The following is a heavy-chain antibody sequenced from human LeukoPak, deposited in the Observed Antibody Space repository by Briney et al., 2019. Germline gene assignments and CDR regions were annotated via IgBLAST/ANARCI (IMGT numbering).Heavy chain of an antibody. CDR1: GYTLTELS. CDR3: ATATPYSSSSDYYYYYYMDV. V-gene: IGHV1-24*01. J-gene: IGHJ6*03. CDR2: FDPEDGET. D-gene: IGHD6-6*01. Sequence: GASVKVSCKVSGYTLTELSMHWVRQAPGKGLEWMGGFDPEDGETIYAQKFQGRVTMTEDTSTDIAYMELSSLRSEDTAVYYCATATPYSSSSDYYYYYYMDVWGKGTTVTVSS.